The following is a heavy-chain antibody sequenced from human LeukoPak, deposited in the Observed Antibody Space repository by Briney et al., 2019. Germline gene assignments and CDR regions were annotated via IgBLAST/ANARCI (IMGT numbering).Heavy chain of an antibody. D-gene: IGHD4-17*01. CDR3: ARFYGDWSPYYMDV. CDR2: INHSGST. V-gene: IGHV4-34*01. Sequence: PSETLSLTCAVYGGSFSGYYWSWIRQPPGKGLEWIGEINHSGSTNYNPSLKSRVTISVDTSKNQFSLKLSSVTAADTAVYYCARFYGDWSPYYMDVWGKGTTVIISS. CDR1: GGSFSGYY. J-gene: IGHJ6*03.